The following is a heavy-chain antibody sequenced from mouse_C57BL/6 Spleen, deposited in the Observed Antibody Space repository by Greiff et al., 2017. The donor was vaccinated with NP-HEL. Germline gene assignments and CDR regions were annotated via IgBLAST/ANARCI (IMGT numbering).Heavy chain of an antibody. CDR3: ARSYDYFDY. CDR1: GYTFTDYN. V-gene: IGHV1-22*01. Sequence: VHVKQSGPELVKPGASVKMSCKASGYTFTDYNMHWVKQSHGKSLEWIGYINPNNGGTSYNQKFKGKATLTVNKSSSTAYMELRSLTSEDSAVYYCARSYDYFDYWGQGTTLTVSS. J-gene: IGHJ2*01. CDR2: INPNNGGT. D-gene: IGHD1-1*01.